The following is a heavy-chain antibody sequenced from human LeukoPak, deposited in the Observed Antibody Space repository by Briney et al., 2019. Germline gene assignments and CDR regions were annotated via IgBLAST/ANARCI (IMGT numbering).Heavy chain of an antibody. Sequence: SETLSLTCTVSGYSISSGYYWGWIRQPPGKGLEWIGSIYHSGSTYYNPSLKSRVTISVDTSKNQFSLKLSSVTAADTAVYYCARAKPTGYSSSWFYFDYWGQGTLVTVSS. CDR2: IYHSGST. CDR1: GYSISSGYY. CDR3: ARAKPTGYSSSWFYFDY. D-gene: IGHD6-13*01. J-gene: IGHJ4*02. V-gene: IGHV4-38-2*02.